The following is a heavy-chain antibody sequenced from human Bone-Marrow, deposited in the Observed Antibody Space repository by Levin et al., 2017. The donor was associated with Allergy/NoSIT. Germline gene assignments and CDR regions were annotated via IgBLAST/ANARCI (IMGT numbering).Heavy chain of an antibody. D-gene: IGHD2-21*01. Sequence: PGGSLRLSCVASGFIFSSYGMHWVRQAPGKGLEWVGFISFDGTKKKYADSVRGRFTISRDNSKNTLSLQMNGLRSDDTAVYYSAMDWAGAECAGECSDYWGQGTLVTVSS. V-gene: IGHV3-30*03. CDR2: ISFDGTKK. CDR1: GFIFSSYG. CDR3: AMDWAGAECAGECSDY. J-gene: IGHJ4*02.